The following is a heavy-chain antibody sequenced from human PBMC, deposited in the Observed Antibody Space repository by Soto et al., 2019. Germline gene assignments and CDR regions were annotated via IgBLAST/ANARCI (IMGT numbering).Heavy chain of an antibody. Sequence: GASVKVSCKASGGTFSSYAISWVRQAPGQGLEWMGGIIPIFGTANYAQKFQGRVTITADESTSTAYMELSGLRSEDTAVYYCARVPGLYGYSGYEYYFDYWGQGTLVTVSS. CDR3: ARVPGLYGYSGYEYYFDY. D-gene: IGHD5-12*01. CDR2: IIPIFGTA. V-gene: IGHV1-69*13. J-gene: IGHJ4*02. CDR1: GGTFSSYA.